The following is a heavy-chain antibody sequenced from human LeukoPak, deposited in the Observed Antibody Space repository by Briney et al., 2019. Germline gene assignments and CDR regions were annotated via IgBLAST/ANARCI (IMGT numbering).Heavy chain of an antibody. J-gene: IGHJ4*02. CDR3: ARALSGITGYTDGRGIDD. Sequence: PGGSLRLSCAVSGFTFSSYWMSWVRQAPGKGLEWVASIKQEGREKYYVDSVKGRFTISRDNAKTSPYLQMNSLRAEEPAVYYCARALSGITGYTDGRGIDDWGQGTLVTASS. V-gene: IGHV3-7*01. D-gene: IGHD5-18*01. CDR1: GFTFSSYW. CDR2: IKQEGREK.